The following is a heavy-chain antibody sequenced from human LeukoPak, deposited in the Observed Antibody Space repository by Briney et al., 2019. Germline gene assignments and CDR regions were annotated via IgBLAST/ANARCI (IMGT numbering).Heavy chain of an antibody. CDR3: ASLAYCGGDCYHRDAFDI. CDR2: IYYSGST. Sequence: PSETLSLTCTVSGGSTSSSSYYWGWIRQPPGKGLEWIGSIYYSGSTYYNPSLKSRVTISVDTSKNQFSLKLSSVTAADTAVYYCASLAYCGGDCYHRDAFDIWGQGTMVTVSS. D-gene: IGHD2-21*01. J-gene: IGHJ3*02. CDR1: GGSTSSSSYY. V-gene: IGHV4-39*01.